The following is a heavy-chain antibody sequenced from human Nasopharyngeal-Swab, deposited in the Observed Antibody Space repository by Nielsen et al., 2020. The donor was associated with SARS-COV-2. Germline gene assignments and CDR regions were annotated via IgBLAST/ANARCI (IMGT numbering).Heavy chain of an antibody. CDR1: GFTFSSYA. V-gene: IGHV3-23*01. D-gene: IGHD6-13*01. CDR2: ISGSGGST. CDR3: PKGEEGYSSSWYSRVYYYGMDV. Sequence: GESLKISCAASGFTFSSYAMSWVRQAPGKGLEWVSAISGSGGSTYYADSVKGRFTISRDNSKNTLYLQMNSLRAEDTAVYYCPKGEEGYSSSWYSRVYYYGMDVWGQGTTVTVSS. J-gene: IGHJ6*02.